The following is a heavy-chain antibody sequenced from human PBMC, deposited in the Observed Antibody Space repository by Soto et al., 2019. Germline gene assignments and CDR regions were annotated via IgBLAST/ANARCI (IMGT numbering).Heavy chain of an antibody. CDR3: AHRSDYGDSAGAYYYSGMDV. CDR2: IYWNDDK. J-gene: IGHJ6*02. V-gene: IGHV2-5*01. CDR1: GFSLSTSGVG. D-gene: IGHD4-17*01. Sequence: SGPTLVNPTQTLTLTCTFSGFSLSTSGVGVGWIRQPPGKALEWLALIYWNDDKRYSPSLKSRLTITKDTSKNQVVLTMTNMDPVDTATYYCAHRSDYGDSAGAYYYSGMDVWGQGTTVTVSS.